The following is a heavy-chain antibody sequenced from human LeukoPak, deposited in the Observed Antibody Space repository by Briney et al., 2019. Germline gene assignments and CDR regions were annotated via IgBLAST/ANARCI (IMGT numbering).Heavy chain of an antibody. D-gene: IGHD6-13*01. V-gene: IGHV3-23*01. Sequence: GESLRLSCAASGFTFSSYGMSWVRQAPGKGLAWVSGISGSGVSTYYADSVKGRFTNSRDNSKHTLYLQMNSLRAEDTAVYYCASLIAAAGTGDWGQGTLVTVSS. J-gene: IGHJ4*02. CDR3: ASLIAAAGTGD. CDR1: GFTFSSYG. CDR2: ISGSGVST.